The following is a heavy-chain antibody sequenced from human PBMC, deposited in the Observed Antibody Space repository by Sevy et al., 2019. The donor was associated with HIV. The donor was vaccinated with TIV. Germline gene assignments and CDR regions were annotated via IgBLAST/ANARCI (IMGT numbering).Heavy chain of an antibody. D-gene: IGHD3-22*01. CDR3: ARGPNYYDSSGYYPTYYYYMDV. CDR1: GGSFSGYY. Sequence: SETLSLTCAVYGGSFSGYYWSWIRQPPGKGLEWIGEINHSGRTNYNPSLKSRVTISVDTSKNQFSLKLSSVTAADTAVYYCARGPNYYDSSGYYPTYYYYMDVWGKGTTVTVSS. V-gene: IGHV4-34*01. CDR2: INHSGRT. J-gene: IGHJ6*03.